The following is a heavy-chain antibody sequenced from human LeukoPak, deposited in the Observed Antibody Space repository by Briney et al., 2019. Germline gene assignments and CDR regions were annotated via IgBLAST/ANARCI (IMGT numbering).Heavy chain of an antibody. V-gene: IGHV3-30*02. J-gene: IGHJ4*02. CDR1: GFTFSSYG. D-gene: IGHD5-18*01. CDR2: IRYEGSNK. CDR3: ARHLSGITGYTYGRGIDY. Sequence: GGSLRLSCAASGFTFSSYGMHWVRQAPGKGLEWVAFIRYEGSNKYYADSVKGRFTISRDNSKNTLYLQMNSLRAEDTAVYYCARHLSGITGYTYGRGIDYWGQGTLLTVSS.